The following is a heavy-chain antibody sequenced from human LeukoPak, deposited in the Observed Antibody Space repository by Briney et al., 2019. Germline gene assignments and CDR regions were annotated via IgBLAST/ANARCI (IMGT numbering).Heavy chain of an antibody. Sequence: ASVKVSCTASGYTFTSYGISWVRQAPGQGLEWMGWISAYNGNTNYAQKLQGRVTMTTDPSPSTAYMELRSLRSDDPAVYYCARLVDIVANGHIDYWGQGTLVTVSS. CDR3: ARLVDIVANGHIDY. V-gene: IGHV1-18*01. CDR2: ISAYNGNT. J-gene: IGHJ4*02. D-gene: IGHD5-12*01. CDR1: GYTFTSYG.